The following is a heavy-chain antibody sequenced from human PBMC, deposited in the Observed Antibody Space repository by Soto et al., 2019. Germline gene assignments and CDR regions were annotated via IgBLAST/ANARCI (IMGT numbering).Heavy chain of an antibody. J-gene: IGHJ6*02. CDR2: IYSSGST. CDR3: ARHNYLQEYSSHYCIDF. D-gene: IGHD2-15*01. V-gene: IGHV4-39*01. Sequence: PSETLSLTCTVSGGSISSSNFYWGWIRQPPGKGLEWIGSIYSSGSTYYNPSLESRITISADTSKNQFSLKLHSVTAADTGVYYCARHNYLQEYSSHYCIDFWGPGTMVTL. CDR1: GGSISSSNFY.